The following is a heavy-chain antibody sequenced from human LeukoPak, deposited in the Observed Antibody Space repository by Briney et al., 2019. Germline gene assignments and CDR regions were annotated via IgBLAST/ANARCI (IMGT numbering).Heavy chain of an antibody. CDR2: ITDSGNTI. V-gene: IGHV3-11*01. Sequence: GGSLRLSCAASGFTFSDYNMNWVRQAPGKGLEWVSYITDSGNTIHYADSVKGRFTISRRNSKNTLYLQMNSLRAEDTAVYYCARGGTVTTSGYYYYYYGMDVWGQGTTVTVSS. J-gene: IGHJ6*02. CDR1: GFTFSDYN. CDR3: ARGGTVTTSGYYYYYYGMDV. D-gene: IGHD4-17*01.